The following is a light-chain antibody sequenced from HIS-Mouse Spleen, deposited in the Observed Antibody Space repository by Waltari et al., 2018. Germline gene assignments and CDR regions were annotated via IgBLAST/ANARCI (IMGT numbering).Light chain of an antibody. CDR3: CSYAGSSPYVV. J-gene: IGLJ2*01. V-gene: IGLV2-23*01. CDR1: SSDVGSYNL. Sequence: QSALTQPASVSGSPGQSITISCTGPSSDVGSYNLVSRYHQHPGKAPNLMIYEGRKRPSGVSNRFSGSKSGNTASLTISGLQAEDEADYYCCSYAGSSPYVVFGGGTKLTVL. CDR2: EGR.